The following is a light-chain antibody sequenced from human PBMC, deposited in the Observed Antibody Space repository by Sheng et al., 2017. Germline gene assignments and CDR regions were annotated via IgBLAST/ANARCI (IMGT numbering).Light chain of an antibody. CDR3: QQYANYPRT. Sequence: DIQLTQSPSTLSASVGDTVTITCRASEIISYWLAWYQQKAGKAPNLLIYKASTLESGVPSRFSGSESGTEFTLTISSLQPDDFATYYCQQYANYPRTFGQGTRVEI. V-gene: IGKV1-5*03. CDR1: EIISYW. CDR2: KAS. J-gene: IGKJ1*01.